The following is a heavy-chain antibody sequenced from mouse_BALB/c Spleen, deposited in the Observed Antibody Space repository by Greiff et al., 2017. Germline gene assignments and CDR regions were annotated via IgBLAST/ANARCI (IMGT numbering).Heavy chain of an antibody. CDR3: ARTKGNYYAMDD. V-gene: IGHV2-4-1*01. CDR2: IWSGGST. J-gene: IGHJ4*01. CDR1: GFSLTSYD. Sequence: QVQLQQSGPGLVQPSQSLSITCTVSGFSLTSYDVHWVRQSPGKGLEWLGVIWSGGSTDYNEAFISRLSISKINPKSQVFFKMNSLQADYTAIYYCARTKGNYYAMDDWGQGTSVTVSS.